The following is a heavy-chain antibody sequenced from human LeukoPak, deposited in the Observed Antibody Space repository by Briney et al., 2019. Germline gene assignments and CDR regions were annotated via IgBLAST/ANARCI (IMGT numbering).Heavy chain of an antibody. J-gene: IGHJ5*02. CDR3: PRNSIAGDSPRGNWFDP. CDR1: GFTLSSYA. CDR2: ISYDGSNK. Sequence: GGSLRLSCAASGFTLSSYAMHLVRQAPGKGLEWVAVISYDGSNKYYADSVKGRFTISRDNSKNTLYLQMNSLRAEDTAVYYCPRNSIAGDSPRGNWFDPWGQGTLVTVSS. V-gene: IGHV3-30*04. D-gene: IGHD6-6*01.